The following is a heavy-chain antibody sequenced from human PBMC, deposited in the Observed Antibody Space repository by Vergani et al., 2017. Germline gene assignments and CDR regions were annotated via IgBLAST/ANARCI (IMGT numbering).Heavy chain of an antibody. CDR3: ARGLSGVCRGDKCYIHPWFDS. Sequence: QVQLVQSGTEVKKPGASVKVSCKASGYTFTNYDINWVRRATGQGLEWMGWMNPISGNTGFAQKFRGRVTITRDTSISTAYMELSSLRSEDTAIYYCARGLSGVCRGDKCYIHPWFDSWVAGTLVAVPS. J-gene: IGHJ5*01. V-gene: IGHV1-8*03. CDR1: GYTFTNYD. CDR2: MNPISGNT. D-gene: IGHD2-15*01.